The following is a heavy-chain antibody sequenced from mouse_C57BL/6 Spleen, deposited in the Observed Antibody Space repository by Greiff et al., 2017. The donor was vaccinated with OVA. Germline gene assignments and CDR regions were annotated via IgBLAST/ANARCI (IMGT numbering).Heavy chain of an antibody. CDR2: ISSGGSYT. CDR3: ARELGRGYFHV. CDR1: GFTFSSYG. V-gene: IGHV5-6*01. D-gene: IGHD4-1*01. Sequence: EVQVVESGGDLVKPGGSLKLSCAASGFTFSSYGMSWVRQTPDKRLEWVATISSGGSYTYYPDSVKGRFTISRDNAKNTLYLQMSSLKSEDTAMYYCARELGRGYFHVWGTGTTVTVSS. J-gene: IGHJ1*03.